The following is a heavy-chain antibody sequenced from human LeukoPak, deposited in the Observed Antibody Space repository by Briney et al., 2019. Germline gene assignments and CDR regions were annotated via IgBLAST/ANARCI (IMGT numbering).Heavy chain of an antibody. Sequence: GESLKISCKGSGYSFTSYWISWVRQMPGKGLEWMGRIDPSDSYTNYSPSFQGHVTISADKSISTAYLQWSSLKASDTAMYYCAIKYYYYHGMDVWGQGTTVTVSS. CDR3: AIKYYYYHGMDV. V-gene: IGHV5-10-1*01. CDR1: GYSFTSYW. CDR2: IDPSDSYT. J-gene: IGHJ6*02.